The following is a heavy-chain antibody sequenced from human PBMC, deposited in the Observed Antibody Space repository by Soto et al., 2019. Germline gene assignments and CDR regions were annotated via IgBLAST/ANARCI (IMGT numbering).Heavy chain of an antibody. CDR1: GFTFSSYA. D-gene: IGHD4-17*01. CDR2: ISGSGGST. Sequence: PGGSLRLSCAASGFTFSSYAMIWVRQAPGKGLEWVSAISGSGGSTHYADSVKGRFTISRDNSKNTLYLQMNSLRVEDTAVYYCAKDSGNYGLFDVWGQGTMVTVSS. V-gene: IGHV3-23*01. CDR3: AKDSGNYGLFDV. J-gene: IGHJ3*01.